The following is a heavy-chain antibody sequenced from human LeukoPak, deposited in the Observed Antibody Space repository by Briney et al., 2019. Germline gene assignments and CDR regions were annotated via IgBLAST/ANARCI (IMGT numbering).Heavy chain of an antibody. D-gene: IGHD3-22*01. V-gene: IGHV1-69*04. CDR3: ARDSYDSSGYYYERIDY. CDR2: IIPILGIA. J-gene: IGHJ4*02. CDR1: GGTFSSYA. Sequence: SVKVSCKASGGTFSSYAISWVRQAPGQGLEWMGRIIPILGIANYAQKFQGRVTITADKSTSTAYMELSSLRSEDTAVYYCARDSYDSSGYYYERIDYWGQGTLVTVSS.